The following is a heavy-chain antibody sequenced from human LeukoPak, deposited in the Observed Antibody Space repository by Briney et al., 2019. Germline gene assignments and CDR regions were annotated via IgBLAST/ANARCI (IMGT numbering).Heavy chain of an antibody. V-gene: IGHV3-23*01. D-gene: IGHD6-13*01. CDR3: AKARGYSSSSSFDF. Sequence: GGSLRLSCVASGFTFSDYYMNWVRQPPGKGLEWVSGIRDSGGSTYYADSVKGRFTISRDNSKNTVDLQMNSLRAEDTALYYCAKARGYSSSSSFDFWGQGTLVTVSS. J-gene: IGHJ4*02. CDR2: IRDSGGST. CDR1: GFTFSDYY.